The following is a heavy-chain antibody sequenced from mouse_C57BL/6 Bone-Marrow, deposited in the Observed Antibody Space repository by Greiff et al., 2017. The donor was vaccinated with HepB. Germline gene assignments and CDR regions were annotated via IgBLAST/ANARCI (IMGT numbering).Heavy chain of an antibody. D-gene: IGHD2-4*01. J-gene: IGHJ2*01. V-gene: IGHV1-15*01. CDR3: TRWRLRRRGLDY. Sequence: QVQLQQSGAELVRPGASVTLSCKASGYTFTDYEMHWVKQTPVHGLEWIGAIDPETGGTAYNQKFKGKAILTADKSSSTAYMELRSLTSEDSAVYYGTRWRLRRRGLDYWGQGTTLTVSS. CDR1: GYTFTDYE. CDR2: IDPETGGT.